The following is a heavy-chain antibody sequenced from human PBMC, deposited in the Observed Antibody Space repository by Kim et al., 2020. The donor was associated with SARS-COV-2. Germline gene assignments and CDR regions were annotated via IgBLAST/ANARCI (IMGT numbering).Heavy chain of an antibody. CDR1: GGSFSGSY. D-gene: IGHD1-26*01. V-gene: IGHV4-34*01. Sequence: SETLSLTCAVFGGSFSGSYWGWIRQAPGKGLEWIGEINDSGSTNYNPSLKSQVTMSVDTAKSQFSLKLPSVTAADTAVYYCARQPGRRRGAPVSGNHYLPRYLELWGRGTLVTVSS. CDR3: ARQPGRRRGAPVSGNHYLPRYLEL. J-gene: IGHJ2*01. CDR2: INDSGST.